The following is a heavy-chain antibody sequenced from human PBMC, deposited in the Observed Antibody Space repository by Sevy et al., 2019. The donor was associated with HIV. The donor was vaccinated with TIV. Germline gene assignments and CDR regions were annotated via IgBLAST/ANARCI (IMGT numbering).Heavy chain of an antibody. CDR2: LSFGCGEI. Sequence: GGSLRLSCAASGFTFSKYSMSWVRQPPGRGLEWVSSLSFGCGEINYADSVKGRFTISRDNSKSSVYLQMNNLRPEDTAVYYCAREGCTKPHDYWGQGTLVTVSS. V-gene: IGHV3-23*01. CDR1: GFTFSKYS. CDR3: AREGCTKPHDY. J-gene: IGHJ4*02. D-gene: IGHD2-8*01.